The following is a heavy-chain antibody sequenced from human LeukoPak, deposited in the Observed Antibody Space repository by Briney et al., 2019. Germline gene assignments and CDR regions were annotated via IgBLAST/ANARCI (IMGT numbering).Heavy chain of an antibody. CDR2: IYYSGST. Sequence: SETLSLTCTVSGVSISSSSYYWGWIRQPPGKGLEWIGSIYYSGSTYYNPSLKSRVTISVDTSKNQFSLKLSSVTAADTAVYYCARWGFNSTPTIARSYYFDYWGQGTLVTVSS. CDR3: ARWGFNSTPTIARSYYFDY. CDR1: GVSISSSSYY. D-gene: IGHD5-12*01. V-gene: IGHV4-39*01. J-gene: IGHJ4*02.